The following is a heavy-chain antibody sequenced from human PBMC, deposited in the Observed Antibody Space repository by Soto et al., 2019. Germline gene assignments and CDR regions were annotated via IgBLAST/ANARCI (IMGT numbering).Heavy chain of an antibody. CDR3: ARENEAVQFDY. CDR2: IYYSGST. CDR1: GGSISSYY. V-gene: IGHV4-59*01. D-gene: IGHD6-19*01. Sequence: SETLSLTCTVSGGSISSYYWSWIRQPPGKGLEWIGYIYYSGSTNYNPSLKSRVTISVDTSKNQFSLKLSSMTAADTAVYYCARENEAVQFDYWGQGTLVTVSS. J-gene: IGHJ4*02.